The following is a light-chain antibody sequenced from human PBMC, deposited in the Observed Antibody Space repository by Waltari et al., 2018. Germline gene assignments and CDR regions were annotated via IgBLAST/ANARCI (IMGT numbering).Light chain of an antibody. Sequence: QSALTQPRSVSGSPGQSVTISCTGASSDVGSNNRVSWYQQSPGTAPKLIIHDVDKRPSGVPDRFSGSKSGNTASLTISGLQVEDEADYYCCSYAGRYTWVFGGGTKLTVL. J-gene: IGLJ3*02. CDR3: CSYAGRYTWV. CDR1: SSDVGSNNR. CDR2: DVD. V-gene: IGLV2-11*01.